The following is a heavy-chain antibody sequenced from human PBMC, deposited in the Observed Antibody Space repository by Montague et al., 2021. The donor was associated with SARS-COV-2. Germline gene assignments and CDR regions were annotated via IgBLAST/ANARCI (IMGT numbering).Heavy chain of an antibody. CDR2: MSHSGST. D-gene: IGHD3-3*01. Sequence: SETLSLTCTVSGGSISNYYWSWIRQSPGKGLEWIAYMSHSGSTKYNPSLKSRATISVDTSKNQFSLTLSSMAAADTAVYYCARARGGTIFGVSGAYYGMDVWGQGTTVTASA. CDR3: ARARGGTIFGVSGAYYGMDV. CDR1: GGSISNYY. V-gene: IGHV4-59*12. J-gene: IGHJ6*01.